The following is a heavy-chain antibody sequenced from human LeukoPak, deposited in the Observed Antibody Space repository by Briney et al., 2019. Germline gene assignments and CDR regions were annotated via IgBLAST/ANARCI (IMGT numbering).Heavy chain of an antibody. J-gene: IGHJ1*01. Sequence: SETLSLTCTVSGGSISTYYWNRIRQPPGKGLEWIGYIYHSGSTNYNPSLQSRVTISVDTSKNQFSLNLNSVTAADTAVYYCARGGAARLHFQNWGQGTLVTVSS. D-gene: IGHD6-6*01. V-gene: IGHV4-59*01. CDR2: IYHSGST. CDR1: GGSISTYY. CDR3: ARGGAARLHFQN.